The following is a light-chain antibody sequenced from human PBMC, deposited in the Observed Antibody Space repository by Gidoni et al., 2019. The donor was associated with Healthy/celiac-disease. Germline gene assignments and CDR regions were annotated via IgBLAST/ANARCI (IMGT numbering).Light chain of an antibody. Sequence: DIVMTQSPDSLAVSLAERATINCKSSQSVLYSSNNKNYLAWYQQKPGQPPKLLIYWASTRESGVPDRCSGSGSGTDFTLTISSLQAEDVAVYYCQQYYSTPLTFGPGTKVDIK. V-gene: IGKV4-1*01. J-gene: IGKJ3*01. CDR3: QQYYSTPLT. CDR1: QSVLYSSNNKNY. CDR2: WAS.